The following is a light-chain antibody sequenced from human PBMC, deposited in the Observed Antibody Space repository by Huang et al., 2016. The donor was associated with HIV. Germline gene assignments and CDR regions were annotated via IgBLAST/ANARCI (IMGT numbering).Light chain of an antibody. J-gene: IGKJ1*01. CDR2: ETS. V-gene: IGKV3-11*01. CDR1: QSVSNY. Sequence: EIVLTQSPATLSFSPGERATLSCRASQSVSNYLVWYQQKPGQAPRLLIYETSNRATGIPARFSGSGSGTDFTLTISSLGPEDFAVYYCQQRTKWPWTFGQGTKVEIK. CDR3: QQRTKWPWT.